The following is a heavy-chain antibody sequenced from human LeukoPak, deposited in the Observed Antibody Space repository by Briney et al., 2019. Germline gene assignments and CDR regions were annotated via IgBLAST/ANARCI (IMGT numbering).Heavy chain of an antibody. CDR2: ISSSSSYI. V-gene: IGHV3-21*01. Sequence: GGSLRLSCAASGFTFSSYSMNWVRQAPGKGLEWVSSISSSSSYIYYADSVKGRFTISRDNAKNSLYLQMNSLRAEDTAVYYCARDKGDYGYFDYWGQGTLVTVSS. CDR3: ARDKGDYGYFDY. CDR1: GFTFSSYS. J-gene: IGHJ4*02. D-gene: IGHD4-17*01.